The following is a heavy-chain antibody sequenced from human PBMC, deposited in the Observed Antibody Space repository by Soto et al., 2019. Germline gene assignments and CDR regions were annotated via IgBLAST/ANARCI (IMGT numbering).Heavy chain of an antibody. Sequence: QVQVVESGGGVVQPGRSLRLSCAASGFTFRSYGMHWVRQAPGKGLEWVAVIWADGSKEIYADSVKGRFTISRDNSKNTLYLQMSSLRADDTAVYYCATDRGAAPFDYWGQGTLVTVSS. V-gene: IGHV3-33*03. CDR1: GFTFRSYG. D-gene: IGHD6-6*01. CDR2: IWADGSKE. J-gene: IGHJ4*02. CDR3: ATDRGAAPFDY.